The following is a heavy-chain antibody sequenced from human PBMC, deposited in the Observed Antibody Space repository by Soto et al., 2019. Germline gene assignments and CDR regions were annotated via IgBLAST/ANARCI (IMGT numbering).Heavy chain of an antibody. CDR2: INAGNGNT. CDR3: ALRELPAAMGV. Sequence: GASVKVSCKASGYTFTSYAMHWVRQAPGQRLEWMGWINAGNGNTKYSQKFQGRVTITRDTSASAAYMELSSLRSEDTAVYYCALRELPAAMGVWGQGTTVTVSS. J-gene: IGHJ6*02. V-gene: IGHV1-3*01. CDR1: GYTFTSYA. D-gene: IGHD2-2*01.